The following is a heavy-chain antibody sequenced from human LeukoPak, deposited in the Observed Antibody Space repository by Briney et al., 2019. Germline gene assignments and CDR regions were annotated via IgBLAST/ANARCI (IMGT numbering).Heavy chain of an antibody. CDR1: GGSIRSSSYY. Sequence: PSETLSLTCIVSGGSIRSSSYYWGWIRQPPGKGLEWIGSMYYTGSTYYNPSLKTRVTISVDTSKNQFSLKLSSVTAADTAVYYCARHWELLFGFDPWGQGTLVTVSS. V-gene: IGHV4-39*01. J-gene: IGHJ5*02. CDR2: MYYTGST. CDR3: ARHWELLFGFDP. D-gene: IGHD1-26*01.